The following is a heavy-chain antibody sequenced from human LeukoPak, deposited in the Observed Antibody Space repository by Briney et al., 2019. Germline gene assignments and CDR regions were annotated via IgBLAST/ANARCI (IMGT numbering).Heavy chain of an antibody. Sequence: SETLSLTCTVSGGSISSYYWSWIRQPPGKGLEWIGYIYYSGSTNYNPSLKSRVTISVDTSKNQFSLKLSSVTAADTAVYYCARGEVGATYYYYGMDVWGQGTTVTVSS. J-gene: IGHJ6*02. CDR2: IYYSGST. CDR3: ARGEVGATYYYYGMDV. V-gene: IGHV4-59*01. CDR1: GGSISSYY. D-gene: IGHD1-26*01.